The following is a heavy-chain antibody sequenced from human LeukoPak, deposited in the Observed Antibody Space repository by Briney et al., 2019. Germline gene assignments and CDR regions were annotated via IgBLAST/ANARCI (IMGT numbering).Heavy chain of an antibody. CDR2: IVNGSGDT. CDR3: AADLLAGYQGTFDI. CDR1: GCTFTRSA. Sequence: GTAVKVSCKASGCTFTRSAMQGVRQARGQRRACIGWIVNGSGDTTDAQTLQERGTITRDLSSSTAYMERSSLRSEDTAVNYCAADLLAGYQGTFDIWGQGTMVTVSS. J-gene: IGHJ3*02. V-gene: IGHV1-58*02. D-gene: IGHD2-15*01.